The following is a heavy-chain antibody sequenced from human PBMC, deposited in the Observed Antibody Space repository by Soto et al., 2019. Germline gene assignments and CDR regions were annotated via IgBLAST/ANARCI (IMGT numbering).Heavy chain of an antibody. CDR1: GFTFSSYG. Sequence: QVQLVESGGGVVQPGRSLRLSCAASGFTFSSYGMHWVRQAPGKGLEWVAVIWYDGSNKYYADSVKGRFTISRDNSKNTLYLQMNSLRAEDTAVYYCARAERRIPDIVATIGYYWGQGTLVTVSS. D-gene: IGHD5-12*01. J-gene: IGHJ4*02. V-gene: IGHV3-33*01. CDR2: IWYDGSNK. CDR3: ARAERRIPDIVATIGYY.